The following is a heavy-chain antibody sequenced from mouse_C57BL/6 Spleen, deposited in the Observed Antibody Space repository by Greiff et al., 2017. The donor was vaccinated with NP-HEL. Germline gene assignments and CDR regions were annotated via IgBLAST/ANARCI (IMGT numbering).Heavy chain of an antibody. V-gene: IGHV5-12*01. CDR2: ISNGGGST. Sequence: EVQLVESGGGLVQPGGSLKLSCAASGFTFSDYYMYWVRQTPEKRLEWVAYISNGGGSTYYPDTVKGRFTISRDNAKNTLYLQMSRLKSEDTAMYYCARAVTTPHYFDYWGQGTTLTVSS. J-gene: IGHJ2*01. D-gene: IGHD2-3*01. CDR1: GFTFSDYY. CDR3: ARAVTTPHYFDY.